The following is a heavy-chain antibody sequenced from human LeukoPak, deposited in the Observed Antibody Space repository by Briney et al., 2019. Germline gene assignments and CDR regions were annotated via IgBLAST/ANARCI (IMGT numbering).Heavy chain of an antibody. CDR1: GGSISSYY. CDR3: ARVRRYYDILTGYYWAPSLFDY. CDR2: IHYSGST. Sequence: PSETLSLTCTVSGGSISSYYWSWIRQPPGKGLEWIGYIHYSGSTNYNPSLRSRVTISADTSKNQFSLKLSSVTAADTAVYYCARVRRYYDILTGYYWAPSLFDYWGQGTLVTVSS. D-gene: IGHD3-9*01. V-gene: IGHV4-59*01. J-gene: IGHJ4*02.